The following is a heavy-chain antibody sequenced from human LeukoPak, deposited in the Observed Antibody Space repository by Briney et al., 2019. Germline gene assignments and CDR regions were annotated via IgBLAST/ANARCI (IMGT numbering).Heavy chain of an antibody. CDR3: ARDFGYSSSWQDFDY. Sequence: PGGSLRLSCAASGLTFSSYSMNWVRQAPGKGLEWVSSSSSSSSYISYEDSVKGRFIISRDNAKNSLYLQMNSLRAEDTAVYYCARDFGYSSSWQDFDYWGQGTLVTVSS. CDR1: GLTFSSYS. V-gene: IGHV3-21*01. D-gene: IGHD6-13*01. J-gene: IGHJ4*02. CDR2: SSSSSSYI.